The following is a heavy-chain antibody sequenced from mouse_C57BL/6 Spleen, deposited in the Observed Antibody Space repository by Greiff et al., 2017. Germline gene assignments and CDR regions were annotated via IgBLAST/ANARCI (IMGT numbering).Heavy chain of an antibody. CDR2: INYDGSST. J-gene: IGHJ2*01. V-gene: IGHV5-16*01. Sequence: EVKLVESEGGLVQPGSSMKLSCTASGFTFSDYYMAWVRQVPEKGLEWVANINYDGSSTYYLDSLKSRFIISRDNAKNILYLQMSSLKSEDTAPYYCAREGTGTSYFDYWGQGTTLTVSS. D-gene: IGHD4-1*01. CDR1: GFTFSDYY. CDR3: AREGTGTSYFDY.